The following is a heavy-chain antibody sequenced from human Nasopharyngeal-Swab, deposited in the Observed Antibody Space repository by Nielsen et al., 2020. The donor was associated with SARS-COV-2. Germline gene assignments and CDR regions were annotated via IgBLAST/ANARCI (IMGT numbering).Heavy chain of an antibody. J-gene: IGHJ6*02. CDR2: IIPIFGTA. CDR3: ARGLTTVTTYYYYGMDV. D-gene: IGHD4-11*01. V-gene: IGHV1-69*01. Sequence: WVRQAPGQGLEWMGGIIPIFGTANYAQKFQGRVTITADESTSTAYMELSSLRSEDTAVYYCARGLTTVTTYYYYGMDVWGHGTTVTVSS.